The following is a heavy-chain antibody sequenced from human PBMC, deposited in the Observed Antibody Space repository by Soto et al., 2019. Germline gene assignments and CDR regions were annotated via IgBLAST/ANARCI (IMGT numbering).Heavy chain of an antibody. J-gene: IGHJ6*02. CDR3: ARGPFGYYYYYGMDV. D-gene: IGHD3-16*01. CDR1: GGSISSYY. CDR2: IYYSGST. V-gene: IGHV4-59*01. Sequence: PSETLSLTCTVSGGSISSYYWSWIRQPPGKGLEWIGYIYYSGSTNYNPSLKSRVTISVDTSKNRFSLKLSSVTAADTAVYYCARGPFGYYYYYGMDVRGQGTTVTVSS.